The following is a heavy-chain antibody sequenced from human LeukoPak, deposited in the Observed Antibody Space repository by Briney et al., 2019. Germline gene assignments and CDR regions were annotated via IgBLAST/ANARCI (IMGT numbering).Heavy chain of an antibody. Sequence: SETLSLTCAVYGGSFSGYYWSWLRQPPGKGLEWIGEINHSGSTNYNPSLKSRVTISVDTSKNQFSLKLSSVTAADTAVYYCARGTLYCSGGSCYKPKTHNWFDPWGQGTLVTVSS. CDR3: ARGTLYCSGGSCYKPKTHNWFDP. CDR1: GGSFSGYY. CDR2: INHSGST. J-gene: IGHJ5*02. D-gene: IGHD2-15*01. V-gene: IGHV4-34*01.